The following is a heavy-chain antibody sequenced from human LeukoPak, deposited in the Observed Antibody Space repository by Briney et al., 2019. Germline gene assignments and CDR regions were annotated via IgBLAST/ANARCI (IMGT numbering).Heavy chain of an antibody. V-gene: IGHV1-2*06. D-gene: IGHD3-10*01. CDR3: ARGPPVLLTPGGWFDP. CDR2: INPNSGGT. J-gene: IGHJ5*02. CDR1: GGTFTGYY. Sequence: ASVKVSCKASGGTFTGYYMHWVRQAPGQGLEWMGRINPNSGGTNYAQKFQGRVTMTRDTSISTAYMELSRLRSDDTAVYYCARGPPVLLTPGGWFDPWGQGTLVTVSS.